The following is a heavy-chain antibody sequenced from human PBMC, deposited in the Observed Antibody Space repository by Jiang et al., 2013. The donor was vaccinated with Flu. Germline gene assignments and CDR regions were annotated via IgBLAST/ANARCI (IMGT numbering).Heavy chain of an antibody. CDR3: AKSVGVVVVAARRYYYYGMDV. Sequence: STYYADSVKGRFTISRDNSKNSLYLQMNSLRTEDTALYYCAKSVGVVVVAARRYYYYGMDVWGPRDHGHRLL. V-gene: IGHV3-43*01. D-gene: IGHD2-15*01. CDR2: ST. J-gene: IGHJ6*01.